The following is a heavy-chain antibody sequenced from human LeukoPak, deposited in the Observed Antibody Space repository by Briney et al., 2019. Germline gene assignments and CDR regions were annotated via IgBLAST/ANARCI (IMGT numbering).Heavy chain of an antibody. Sequence: ASVRVSSKVSGDTFTDLSMTWVRQAPGERLEWMGGFDPEDVETIYAQKFQGRVTMTEDTSTATAYKDLSSLKPDDTAVYYCATDFYRGRQFDYWGQGTLVTVSS. CDR3: ATDFYRGRQFDY. CDR1: GDTFTDLS. D-gene: IGHD2/OR15-2a*01. V-gene: IGHV1-24*01. CDR2: FDPEDVET. J-gene: IGHJ4*02.